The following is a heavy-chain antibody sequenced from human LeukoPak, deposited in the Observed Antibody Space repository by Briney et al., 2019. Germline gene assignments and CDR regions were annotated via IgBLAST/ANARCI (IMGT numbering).Heavy chain of an antibody. J-gene: IGHJ4*02. D-gene: IGHD1-1*01. Sequence: PSQTLSLTCTVSGGSISSNGYYWTWIRQHPGKGLEWIGNIHYSGSTYYNPSLKSRITMSVDTSKNQFSLKLNSVTAADTAVYYCARGEGATNDFDYWGQGTLVTVSS. CDR3: ARGEGATNDFDY. CDR2: IHYSGST. CDR1: GGSISSNGYY. V-gene: IGHV4-31*03.